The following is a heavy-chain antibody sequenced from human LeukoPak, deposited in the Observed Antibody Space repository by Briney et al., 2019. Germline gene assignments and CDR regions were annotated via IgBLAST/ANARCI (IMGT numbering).Heavy chain of an antibody. CDR3: TVYDFWSGTHDY. J-gene: IGHJ4*02. V-gene: IGHV1-46*01. CDR2: INPSGGST. CDR1: GYTFTSYY. Sequence: ASVKVSCKASGYTFTSYYMHWVRQAPGQGLEWMGIINPSGGSTSYAQKFQGRVTMTRDTSTSTVYMELSSLRSEDTAVYYCTVYDFWSGTHDYSGQGTLVTVSS. D-gene: IGHD3-3*01.